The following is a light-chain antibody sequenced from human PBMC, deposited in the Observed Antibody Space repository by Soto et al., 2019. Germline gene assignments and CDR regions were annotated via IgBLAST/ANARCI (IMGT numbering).Light chain of an antibody. CDR1: SSDVGGYNY. J-gene: IGLJ3*02. CDR3: SSYTTSSIWL. CDR2: EVT. V-gene: IGLV2-14*01. Sequence: QSVLTQPASVSGSPGQSITISCSGTSSDVGGYNYVSWYQQSPGKAPKLLTYEVTNRPSGVSNRFSGSKSANTASLTISGLQAEDAAAYYCSSYTTSSIWLFGGGTKLTVL.